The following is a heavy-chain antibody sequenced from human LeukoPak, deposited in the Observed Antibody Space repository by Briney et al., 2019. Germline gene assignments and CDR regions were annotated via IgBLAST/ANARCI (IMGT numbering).Heavy chain of an antibody. J-gene: IGHJ4*02. V-gene: IGHV4-4*02. D-gene: IGHD3-10*01. CDR2: IYHSGST. CDR1: GGSISSSNW. Sequence: TPSGTLSLTCAVSGGSISSSNWWSWIRQPPGKGLEWIGEIYHSGSTNYNPSLKSRVTISVDTSKNQFSLKLSSVTAADTAVYYCARGDMVRGVIRVKTFDYWGQGTLVTVSS. CDR3: ARGDMVRGVIRVKTFDY.